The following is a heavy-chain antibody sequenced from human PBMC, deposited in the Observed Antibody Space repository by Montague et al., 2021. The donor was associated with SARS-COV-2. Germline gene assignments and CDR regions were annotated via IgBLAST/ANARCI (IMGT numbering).Heavy chain of an antibody. V-gene: IGHV3-7*03. CDR3: ARDSRMVGATGGLDV. CDR2: IKPDGGEK. J-gene: IGHJ6*02. Sequence: SLRLSCSASGFTFSSYWMSWVRQTPGKGLEWVANIKPDGGEKHYVDSVKGRFTISRDNAKNSLHLQMDSLRAEDTALYYCARDSRMVGATGGLDVWGQGTTVIVSS. CDR1: GFTFSSYW. D-gene: IGHD1-26*01.